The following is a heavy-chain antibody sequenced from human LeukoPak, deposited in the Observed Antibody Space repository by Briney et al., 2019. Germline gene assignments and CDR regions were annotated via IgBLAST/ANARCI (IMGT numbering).Heavy chain of an antibody. CDR3: ARVRYSYGSDYFDY. CDR1: GGSISSYY. V-gene: IGHV4-59*01. D-gene: IGHD5-18*01. CDR2: IYYSGST. Sequence: SETLSLTCTVSGGSISSYYWSWIRQPPGKGLDWIGYIYYSGSTNYNPSLKNRVPISVDTSKNQFSLKLSSVTAGDTAVYYCARVRYSYGSDYFDYWGQGTLVTVSS. J-gene: IGHJ4*02.